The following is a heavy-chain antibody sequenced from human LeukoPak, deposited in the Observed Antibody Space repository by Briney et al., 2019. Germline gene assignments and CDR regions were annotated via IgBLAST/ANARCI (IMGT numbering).Heavy chain of an antibody. Sequence: PGGSLRLSCAASGFTFSTHAMSWVRQAPGKGLEWVSSLSGDGSTTYHADSVKGRFTISRDNSRSTLYLQVNSLSAEDTAVYYCGRGTSLGRPGTYYFDYWGQGALVTVSS. CDR2: LSGDGSTT. D-gene: IGHD1/OR15-1a*01. CDR1: GFTFSTHA. J-gene: IGHJ4*02. CDR3: GRGTSLGRPGTYYFDY. V-gene: IGHV3-23*01.